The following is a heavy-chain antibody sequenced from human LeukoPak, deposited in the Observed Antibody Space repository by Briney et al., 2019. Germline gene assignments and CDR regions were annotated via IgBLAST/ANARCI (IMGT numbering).Heavy chain of an antibody. D-gene: IGHD5-24*01. J-gene: IGHJ4*02. V-gene: IGHV4-59*12. CDR3: ARVCRDGYNCGDY. CDR2: IYYSGST. Sequence: SETLSLTCTVSGGSISNYYWTWIRQPPGKGLEWIGYIYYSGSTNYNPSLKSRVTISIDTSKNQFSLKLSSVTAADTAVYYCARVCRDGYNCGDYWGQGTLVTVSS. CDR1: GGSISNYY.